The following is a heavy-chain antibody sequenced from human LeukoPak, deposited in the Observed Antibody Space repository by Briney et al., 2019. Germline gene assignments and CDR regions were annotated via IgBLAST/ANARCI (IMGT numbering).Heavy chain of an antibody. Sequence: GGSLRLSCAASGFTFSSYWMHWVRHAPGKGLVWVSRINTDGSSTSYADSVKGRFTISRDNSKNTLYLQMNSLRAEDTAVYYCAKDRLRWKTFDYWGQGTLVTVSS. V-gene: IGHV3-74*01. D-gene: IGHD4-23*01. CDR1: GFTFSSYW. CDR3: AKDRLRWKTFDY. J-gene: IGHJ4*02. CDR2: INTDGSST.